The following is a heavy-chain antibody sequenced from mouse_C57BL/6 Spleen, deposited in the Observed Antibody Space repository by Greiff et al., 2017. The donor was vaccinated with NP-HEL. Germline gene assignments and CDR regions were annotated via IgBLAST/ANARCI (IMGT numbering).Heavy chain of an antibody. CDR2: ISDGGSYT. Sequence: EVQGVESGGGLVKPGGSLKLSCAASGFTFSSYAMSWVRPTPEKRLEWVATISDGGSYTYYPDNVKGRFTISRDNAKNNLYLQMSHLKSEDTAMYYCARVNYGSSYGFAYWGQGTLVTVSA. V-gene: IGHV5-4*01. J-gene: IGHJ3*01. CDR3: ARVNYGSSYGFAY. D-gene: IGHD1-1*01. CDR1: GFTFSSYA.